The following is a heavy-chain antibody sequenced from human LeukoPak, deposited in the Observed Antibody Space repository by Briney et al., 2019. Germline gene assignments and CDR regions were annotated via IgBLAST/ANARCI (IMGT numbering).Heavy chain of an antibody. J-gene: IGHJ4*02. CDR2: IKQDGSEK. CDR3: ARYLSYYYDSSGYYYSLLFDY. D-gene: IGHD3-22*01. V-gene: IGHV3-7*01. Sequence: PGGSLRLSCAASGFTVSSNYMSWVRQAPGKGLEWVANIKQDGSEKYYVDSVKGRFTISRDNAKNSLYLQMNSLRAEDTAVYYCARYLSYYYDSSGYYYSLLFDYWGQGTLVTVSS. CDR1: GFTVSSNY.